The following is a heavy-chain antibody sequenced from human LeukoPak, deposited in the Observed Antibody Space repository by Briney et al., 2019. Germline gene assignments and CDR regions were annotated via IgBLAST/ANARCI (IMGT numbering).Heavy chain of an antibody. V-gene: IGHV1-18*01. Sequence: GASVKVSCKASGYTFTSYGISWVRQAPGQGLEWMGWISAYNGNTNYAQKLQGRVTMTTDTSTSTAYMELRSLRSDDTAVYYCARGAYYDFWSGYYTSAHYFDYWGQGTLVTVSS. CDR3: ARGAYYDFWSGYYTSAHYFDY. CDR1: GYTFTSYG. D-gene: IGHD3-3*01. J-gene: IGHJ4*02. CDR2: ISAYNGNT.